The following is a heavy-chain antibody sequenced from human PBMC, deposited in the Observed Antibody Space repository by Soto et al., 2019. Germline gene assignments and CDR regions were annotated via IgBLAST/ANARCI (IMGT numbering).Heavy chain of an antibody. CDR3: ARLNYDILIGPIPAFRYYYYGMDV. J-gene: IGHJ6*02. Sequence: GESLKISCKGSGYSFTSYWISWVRQMPGKGLEWMGRIDPSDSYTNYSPSFQGHVTISADKSISTAYLQWSSLKASDTAMYYCARLNYDILIGPIPAFRYYYYGMDVWGQGTTVTVSS. CDR1: GYSFTSYW. V-gene: IGHV5-10-1*01. CDR2: IDPSDSYT. D-gene: IGHD3-9*01.